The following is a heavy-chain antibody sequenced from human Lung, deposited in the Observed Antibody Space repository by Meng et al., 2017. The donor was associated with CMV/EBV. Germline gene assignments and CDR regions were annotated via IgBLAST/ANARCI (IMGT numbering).Heavy chain of an antibody. J-gene: IGHJ6*02. CDR1: GYTLISYG. CDR2: ISAYNGRT. CDR3: ARGVYIDYDVRGSDYYYGMDV. D-gene: IGHD3-16*01. V-gene: IGHV1-18*01. Sequence: AXVXDSXXASGYTLISYGISWVRQAPGQGLEWMGWISAYNGRTNYAQKFQGRVTMTTGTSTNTAYTELRSLRSDDTAVYFCARGVYIDYDVRGSDYYYGMDVWGQGTXVTVSS.